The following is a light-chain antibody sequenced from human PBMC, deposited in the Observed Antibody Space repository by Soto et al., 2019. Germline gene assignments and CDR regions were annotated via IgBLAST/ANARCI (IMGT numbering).Light chain of an antibody. CDR2: GAS. V-gene: IGKV3-15*01. Sequence: ERVLTQYLATLSVSRLQRGPLXCRASQSVSSNLAWYQQKPGQAPRLLIYGASTRATGVPARFSGSGSGTEFTLIITRLEPEDFAFYYCQQYGSSPWTFGQGTKVDIK. CDR1: QSVSSN. J-gene: IGKJ1*01. CDR3: QQYGSSPWT.